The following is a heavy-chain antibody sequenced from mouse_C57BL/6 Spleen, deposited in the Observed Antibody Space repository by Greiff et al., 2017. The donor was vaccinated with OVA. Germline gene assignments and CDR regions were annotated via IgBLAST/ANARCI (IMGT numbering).Heavy chain of an antibody. CDR2: INPSSGYT. Sequence: VQLVESGAELARPGASVKMSCKASGYTFTSYTMHWVKQRPGQGLEWIGYINPSSGYTKYNQKFKDKATLTADKSSSTAYMQLSSLTSEDSAVYYCARVRTGSSYGYFDVWGTGTTVTVSS. CDR1: GYTFTSYT. V-gene: IGHV1-4*01. J-gene: IGHJ1*03. CDR3: ARVRTGSSYGYFDV. D-gene: IGHD1-1*01.